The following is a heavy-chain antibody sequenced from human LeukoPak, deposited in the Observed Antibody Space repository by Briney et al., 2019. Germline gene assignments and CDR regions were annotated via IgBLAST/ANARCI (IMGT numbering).Heavy chain of an antibody. CDR2: INSAGDT. J-gene: IGHJ4*02. CDR3: ARDSQGQEGFDY. Sequence: GGSLRLSCAASGFAISRNFMTWVRQAPGKGLEWVSIINSAGDTYYAESVKGRFTISRDNAKNSLYLQMNSLRAEDTAVYYCARDSQGQEGFDYWGQGTLVTVSS. CDR1: GFAISRNF. V-gene: IGHV3-66*01.